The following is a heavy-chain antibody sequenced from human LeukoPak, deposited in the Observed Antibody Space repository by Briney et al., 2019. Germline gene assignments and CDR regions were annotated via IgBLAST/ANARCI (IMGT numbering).Heavy chain of an antibody. V-gene: IGHV4-31*03. Sequence: SETLSLTCTVSGDSISSGAYYWTWIRQLPGKALEWIGYINHSGDTYYNPSLRSRLSLSADTSQNQFSLRLTSVTAADTAVYYCAKRRSGSSGWFPFDYWGQGTLVTVSS. CDR1: GDSISSGAYY. D-gene: IGHD6-19*01. CDR3: AKRRSGSSGWFPFDY. J-gene: IGHJ4*02. CDR2: INHSGDT.